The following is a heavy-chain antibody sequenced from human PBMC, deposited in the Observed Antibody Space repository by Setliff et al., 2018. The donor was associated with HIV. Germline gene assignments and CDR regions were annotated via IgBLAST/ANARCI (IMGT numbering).Heavy chain of an antibody. CDR3: ARRGAYGYDYFDY. V-gene: IGHV4-39*07. D-gene: IGHD5-12*01. Sequence: PSETLSLTCTVSGGSISSSSYYWGWIRQPPGKGLEWIGSIFHSAATNYNPSLKSRVTISIDTSKNQFSLKLTSVTAADTAVYYCARRGAYGYDYFDYWGPGILVTVSS. CDR1: GGSISSSSYY. J-gene: IGHJ4*02. CDR2: IFHSAAT.